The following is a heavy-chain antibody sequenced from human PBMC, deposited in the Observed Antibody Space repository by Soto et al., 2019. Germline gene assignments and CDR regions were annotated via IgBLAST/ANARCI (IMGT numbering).Heavy chain of an antibody. CDR2: ISPSTSHI. CDR1: GFTFSSCT. CDR3: SGCSGGACHQNYGMDV. J-gene: IGHJ6*02. V-gene: IGHV3-21*01. D-gene: IGHD2-15*01. Sequence: EVHLVESGGGLVKPGGSLRLSCAVSGFTFSSCTMNCVRQALGKGLEWVSSISPSTSHIYYADSVKGRFTISRDNAKNSLFLQMNSLRAEDTAVYYCSGCSGGACHQNYGMDVWGQGTTVTVSS.